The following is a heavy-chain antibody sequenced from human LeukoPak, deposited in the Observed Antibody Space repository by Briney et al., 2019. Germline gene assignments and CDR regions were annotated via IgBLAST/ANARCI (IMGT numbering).Heavy chain of an antibody. Sequence: SETLSLTCTVSGGSINTPNYYWGWIRQTPGKGLEWIGNIFYSGGTYYSPSLTSRVTISLDTSRNQFSLKLSSVTAADTAVYYCARDSGTTGEVKFDPWGQGTLVTVSS. D-gene: IGHD3-10*01. CDR2: IFYSGGT. J-gene: IGHJ5*02. CDR1: GGSINTPNYY. V-gene: IGHV4-39*07. CDR3: ARDSGTTGEVKFDP.